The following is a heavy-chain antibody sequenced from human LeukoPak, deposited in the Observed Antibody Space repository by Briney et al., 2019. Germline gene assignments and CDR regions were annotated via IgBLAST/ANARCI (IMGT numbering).Heavy chain of an antibody. CDR3: ARVFYFYDTSGPQYSFDY. CDR2: ISAYNGDT. CDR1: GYPFISYG. J-gene: IGHJ4*02. Sequence: ASVKVSCKASGYPFISYGLSWVRQAPGQGLEWMGWISAYNGDTNYAQRLQGRVTMTTDTSTTTAYMELRSLRSDDTAVYYCARVFYFYDTSGPQYSFDYWGQGTLVTVSP. V-gene: IGHV1-18*04. D-gene: IGHD3-22*01.